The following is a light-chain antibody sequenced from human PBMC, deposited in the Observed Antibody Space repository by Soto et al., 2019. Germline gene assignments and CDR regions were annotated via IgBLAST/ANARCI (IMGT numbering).Light chain of an antibody. CDR2: VAF. CDR1: QSIALS. J-gene: IGKJ5*01. CDR3: QQSFRSPIT. V-gene: IGKV1-39*01. Sequence: DIQMTQSPSSLSASVGDTVTMTCRASQSIALSVNWYQQKPGKAPKLLIYVAFTLESGVPSRFSGRGSWTEFTLTIRSLQPEDFATYYCQQSFRSPITFGQGTRLE.